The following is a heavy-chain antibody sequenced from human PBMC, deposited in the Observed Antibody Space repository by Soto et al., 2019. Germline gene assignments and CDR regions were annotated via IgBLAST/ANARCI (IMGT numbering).Heavy chain of an antibody. Sequence: PGGSLRLSCAASGFTFSSYWMHWVRQAPGKGLVWVSRINSDGSSTSYAGSVKGRFTISRDNAKNTLYLQMNSLRAEDTAVYYCARAATVGPYNWFDPWGQGTLVTVSS. CDR1: GFTFSSYW. CDR2: INSDGSST. CDR3: ARAATVGPYNWFDP. V-gene: IGHV3-74*01. J-gene: IGHJ5*02. D-gene: IGHD1-26*01.